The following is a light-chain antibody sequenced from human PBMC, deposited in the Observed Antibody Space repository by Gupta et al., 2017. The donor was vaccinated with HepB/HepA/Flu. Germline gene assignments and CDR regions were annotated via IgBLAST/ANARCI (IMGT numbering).Light chain of an antibody. CDR1: SSEVGGYKY. CDR3: SSYAGNNKYV. J-gene: IGLJ1*01. CDR2: EVS. V-gene: IGLV2-8*01. Sequence: QSALTQPPSASGSLGQSVTIPCTGTSSEVGGYKYVSWYQQDPGKAPKLLIYEVSERPSWFPARLSASRSGNTASLTVSGLQAEDESYYYCSSYAGNNKYVFGSGTKVTVL.